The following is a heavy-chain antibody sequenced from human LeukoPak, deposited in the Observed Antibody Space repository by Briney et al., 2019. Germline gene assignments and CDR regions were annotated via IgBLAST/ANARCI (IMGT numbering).Heavy chain of an antibody. CDR1: GFTFSNYA. D-gene: IGHD3-22*01. V-gene: IGHV3-30*04. CDR3: ARGDYYDGSGYHYYYYGMDV. CDR2: ISFDGSNK. Sequence: PGGSLRLSCAASGFTFSNYAMHWVRQAPGKGLEWVAFISFDGSNKYYADSVKGRFTISRDNSKNTLYLQMNSLRAEDTAVYYCARGDYYDGSGYHYYYYGMDVWGQGTTVTVSS. J-gene: IGHJ6*02.